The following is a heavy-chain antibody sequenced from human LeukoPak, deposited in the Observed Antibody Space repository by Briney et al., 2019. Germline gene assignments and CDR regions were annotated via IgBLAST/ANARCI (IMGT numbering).Heavy chain of an antibody. J-gene: IGHJ3*02. CDR1: GGSISSYY. Sequence: NPSETLSLTCTVSGGSISSYYWSWIRQPPGKGLEWIGYIYYSGSTNYNPSLKSRVTISVDTSKNQFSLKLSSVTAADTAVYYCASYRGVTDDDAFDIWGQGTMVTVSS. CDR3: ASYRGVTDDDAFDI. D-gene: IGHD3-10*01. CDR2: IYYSGST. V-gene: IGHV4-59*08.